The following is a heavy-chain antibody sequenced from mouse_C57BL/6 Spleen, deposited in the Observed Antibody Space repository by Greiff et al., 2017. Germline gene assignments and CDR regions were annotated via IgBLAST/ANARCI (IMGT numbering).Heavy chain of an antibody. D-gene: IGHD1-1*01. CDR2: INPSSGYT. V-gene: IGHV1-7*01. CDR1: GYTFTSSW. J-gene: IGHJ3*01. Sequence: VQLQQSGAELAKPGASVKLSCKASGYTFTSSWMHWVKQRPGQGLEWIGYINPSSGYTKYNQKFKDKATLTAEKSSSTAYMQLSSLTYEDSAVYYCASYYYGSSYGWFAYWGQGTLVTVSA. CDR3: ASYYYGSSYGWFAY.